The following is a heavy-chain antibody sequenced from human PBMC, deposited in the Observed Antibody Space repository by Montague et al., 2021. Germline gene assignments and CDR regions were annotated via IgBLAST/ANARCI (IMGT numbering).Heavy chain of an antibody. Sequence: SGNTNYNPSLKSRVTMSVDTSNNQFSLKLRSLTAADTAVYYCAGLNVGTGRADVDVWGKGTTVNVSS. CDR3: AGLNVGTGRADVDV. V-gene: IGHV4-61*07. CDR2: SGNT. J-gene: IGHJ6*04. D-gene: IGHD2-21*02.